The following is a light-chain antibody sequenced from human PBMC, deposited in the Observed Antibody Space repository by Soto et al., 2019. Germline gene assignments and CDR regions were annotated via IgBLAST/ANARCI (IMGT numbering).Light chain of an antibody. J-gene: IGKJ4*01. CDR1: QSVNSSY. Sequence: EIVLTQSPGTLSLSPGERATLSCRAGQSVNSSYLAWYQQKPGQAPRLLNYDASSRAPGIPDRFSGSGSGTDFNLTISRLEPEDFAVYYCQQYGSSLLTFGGGTKVEIK. CDR3: QQYGSSLLT. V-gene: IGKV3-20*01. CDR2: DAS.